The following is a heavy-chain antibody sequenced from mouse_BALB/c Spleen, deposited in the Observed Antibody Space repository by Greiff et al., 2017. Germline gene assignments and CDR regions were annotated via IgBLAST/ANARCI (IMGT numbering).Heavy chain of an antibody. D-gene: IGHD2-3*01. J-gene: IGHJ4*01. V-gene: IGHV5-9-4*01. Sequence: DVMLVESGGGLVKPGGSLKLSCAASGFTFSSYAMSWVRQSPEKRLEWVAEISSGGSYTYYPDTVTGRFTISRDNAKNTLYLEMSSLRSEDTAMYYCARDLDGYYAMDYWGQGTSVTVSS. CDR2: ISSGGSYT. CDR3: ARDLDGYYAMDY. CDR1: GFTFSSYA.